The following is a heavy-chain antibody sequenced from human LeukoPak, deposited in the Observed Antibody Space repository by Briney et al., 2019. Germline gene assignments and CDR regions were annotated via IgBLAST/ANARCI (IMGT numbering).Heavy chain of an antibody. CDR2: VSGTSST. J-gene: IGHJ3*02. CDR1: GFTFSTYA. D-gene: IGHD3-10*01. V-gene: IGHV3-23*01. CDR3: AKGFRGSWNDAFDI. Sequence: RGSLRLSCAASGFTFSTYAMSWVRQAPGKGLEWVSAVSGTSSTYYADSVKGRFTIARDNSKNTLYLQMNSLRAEDTAVYYCAKGFRGSWNDAFDIWGQGTVVPVPS.